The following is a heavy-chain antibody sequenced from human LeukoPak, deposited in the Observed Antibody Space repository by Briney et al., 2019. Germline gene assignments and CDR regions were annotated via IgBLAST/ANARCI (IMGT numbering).Heavy chain of an antibody. D-gene: IGHD4-11*01. CDR3: AKGRLYSFEN. CDR1: GFTFSGYW. Sequence: GGSLRLSCAASGFTFSGYWMHWVRQAPGKGLVWVSRINSDGSSTIYADSVKGRFTISRDNAKNTLYLQMNSLRAEDTAVYYCAKGRLYSFENWGQGTLVTVSS. CDR2: INSDGSST. J-gene: IGHJ4*02. V-gene: IGHV3-74*01.